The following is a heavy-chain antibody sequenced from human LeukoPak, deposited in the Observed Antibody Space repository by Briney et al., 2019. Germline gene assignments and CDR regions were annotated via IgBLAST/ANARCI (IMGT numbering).Heavy chain of an antibody. CDR3: ARGPYDYVWGSQYYFDY. CDR1: GGTFSSYA. D-gene: IGHD3-16*01. J-gene: IGHJ4*02. CDR2: IIPIFGTA. Sequence: SVKVSCKASGGTFSSYAISWVRQAPGQGLEWMGGIIPIFGTANYAQKFQGRVTITADESTSTAYMEPSSLRSEDTAVYYCARGPYDYVWGSQYYFDYWGQGTLVTVSS. V-gene: IGHV1-69*13.